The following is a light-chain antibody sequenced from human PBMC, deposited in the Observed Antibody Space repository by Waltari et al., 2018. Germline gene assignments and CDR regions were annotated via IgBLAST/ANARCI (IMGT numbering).Light chain of an antibody. CDR3: SSYAGSNNLV. CDR2: EVS. Sequence: QSALTQPPSASGSPGQSVTISCTGTSSDVGGYNYVSWYQQHPGKAPKLMISEVSKRPSGVPGRCSGSKSGNTASLTVSGLQAEDEADYYCSSYAGSNNLVFGGGTKLTVL. J-gene: IGLJ2*01. V-gene: IGLV2-8*01. CDR1: SSDVGGYNY.